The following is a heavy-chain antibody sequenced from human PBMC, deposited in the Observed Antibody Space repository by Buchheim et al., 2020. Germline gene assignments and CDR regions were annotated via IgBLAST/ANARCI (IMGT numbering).Heavy chain of an antibody. CDR2: IYYSGST. CDR1: GGSISSYY. Sequence: QVQLQESGPGLVKPSETLSLTCTVSGGSISSYYWSWIRQPPGKGLEWIGYIYYSGSTNYNPSLKSRVTISVDTSKNQFSLKPSSVTAADTAVYYCAREEGYCTNGVCIYGMDVWGQGTT. D-gene: IGHD2-8*01. CDR3: AREEGYCTNGVCIYGMDV. J-gene: IGHJ6*02. V-gene: IGHV4-59*01.